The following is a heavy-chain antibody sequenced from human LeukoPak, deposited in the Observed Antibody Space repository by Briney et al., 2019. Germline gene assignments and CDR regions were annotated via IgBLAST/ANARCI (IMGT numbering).Heavy chain of an antibody. CDR2: IWYDGSNK. D-gene: IGHD5-18*01. J-gene: IGHJ4*02. CDR1: GFTFSSYG. V-gene: IGHV3-33*01. CDR3: ARADTAMDPHFDY. Sequence: PGRSLRLSCAASGFTFSSYGMHWVRQAPGKGLEWVAVIWYDGSNKYYADSVKGRFTISRDNAKNSLYLQMNSLRAEDTAVYYCARADTAMDPHFDYWGQGTLVTVSS.